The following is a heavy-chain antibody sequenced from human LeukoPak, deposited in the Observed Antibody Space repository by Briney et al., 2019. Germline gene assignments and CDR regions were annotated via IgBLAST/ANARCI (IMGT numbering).Heavy chain of an antibody. CDR2: IWYDGSNK. J-gene: IGHJ4*02. CDR1: GFTFSSYG. D-gene: IGHD3-10*01. Sequence: GRSLRLSWAASGFTFSSYGIHWVRQAPGKGLEWVAVIWYDGSNKYYADSVKVRFTISRDNSKNTLYLQMNSLRAEDTAVYYCARGSFGGTDYWGQGTLVTVSS. CDR3: ARGSFGGTDY. V-gene: IGHV3-33*01.